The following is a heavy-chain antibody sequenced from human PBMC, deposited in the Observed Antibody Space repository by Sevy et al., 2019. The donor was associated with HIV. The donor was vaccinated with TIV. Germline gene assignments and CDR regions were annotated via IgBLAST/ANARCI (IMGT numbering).Heavy chain of an antibody. V-gene: IGHV3-7*01. CDR1: GISISSHW. CDR2: INQDGSEI. CDR3: ARAMGV. J-gene: IGHJ6*02. Sequence: GGSLRLSCVGSGISISSHWMNWVRQSPGKGLEWVANINQDGSEIYYVDSVKGRFTSSRENAKNSGYLQMHSLRVEESGVYYCARAMGVWGQGTTVTVSS.